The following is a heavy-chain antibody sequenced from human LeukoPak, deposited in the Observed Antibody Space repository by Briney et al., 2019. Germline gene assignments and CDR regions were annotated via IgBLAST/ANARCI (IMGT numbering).Heavy chain of an antibody. D-gene: IGHD2-2*01. V-gene: IGHV3-74*01. CDR3: VSFYETY. CDR2: ITNDGSST. J-gene: IGHJ4*02. Sequence: GGSLRLSCAASGLTFSSHWMHWVRQAPGKGLVWVSRITNDGSSTTYADSVKGRFTISKDNAKNTVYLQMNNLRAEDTAAYYCVSFYETYWGRGTLVTVSS. CDR1: GLTFSSHW.